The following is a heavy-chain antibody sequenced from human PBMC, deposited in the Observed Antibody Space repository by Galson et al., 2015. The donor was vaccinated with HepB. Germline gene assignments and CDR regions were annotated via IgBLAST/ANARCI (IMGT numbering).Heavy chain of an antibody. V-gene: IGHV6-1*01. D-gene: IGHD2/OR15-2a*01. CDR1: GDSVSSNSVA. CDR2: IYYRSKWSN. Sequence: CAISGDSVSSNSVAWNWIRQSPSRGLEWLGRIYYRSKWSNDYAVSVKSRITINPDTSKNQFSLQLNSVTPEDTAVYYCAKSMHLGRGFDSWGQGTLVTVSS. CDR3: AKSMHLGRGFDS. J-gene: IGHJ4*02.